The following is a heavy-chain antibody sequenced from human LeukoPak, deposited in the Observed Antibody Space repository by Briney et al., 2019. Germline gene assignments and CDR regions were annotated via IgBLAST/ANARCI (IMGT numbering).Heavy chain of an antibody. D-gene: IGHD4-17*01. V-gene: IGHV1-69*13. Sequence: SVKVSCKASGGTFSSYAISWVRQAPGQGLEWMGGIIPIFGTANYAQKFQGRVTITADESTSTAYMELSSLRSEDTAVYYCARSMYGDYVDYYYYMDVWGKGTTVTISS. CDR2: IIPIFGTA. CDR1: GGTFSSYA. J-gene: IGHJ6*03. CDR3: ARSMYGDYVDYYYYMDV.